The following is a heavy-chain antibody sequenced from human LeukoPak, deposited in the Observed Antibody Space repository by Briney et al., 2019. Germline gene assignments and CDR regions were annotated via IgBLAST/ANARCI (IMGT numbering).Heavy chain of an antibody. J-gene: IGHJ4*02. D-gene: IGHD3-22*01. CDR3: ARTYYYDSSGYYLNDYFDY. Sequence: GESLKISCKGSGYSFTSYWIGWVRQVAGKGLKWMGIIYPGDSDTRYSPSFQGQVTISADKSISTAYLQWSSLKASDTAMYYCARTYYYDSSGYYLNDYFDYWGQGTLVTVSS. V-gene: IGHV5-51*01. CDR2: IYPGDSDT. CDR1: GYSFTSYW.